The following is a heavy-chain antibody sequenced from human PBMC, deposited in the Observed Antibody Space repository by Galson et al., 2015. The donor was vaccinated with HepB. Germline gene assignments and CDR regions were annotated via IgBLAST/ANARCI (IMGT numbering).Heavy chain of an antibody. CDR3: ARDCGGGDCYSLDAFDI. CDR2: ISAYNGNT. Sequence: SVKVSCKASGYTFTSYGISWVRQAPGQGLEWMGWISAYNGNTNYAQKLQGRVTMTTDTSTSTAYMELRSLRSDDTAVYYCARDCGGGDCYSLDAFDIWGQGTMVTVSS. CDR1: GYTFTSYG. D-gene: IGHD2-21*01. J-gene: IGHJ3*02. V-gene: IGHV1-18*01.